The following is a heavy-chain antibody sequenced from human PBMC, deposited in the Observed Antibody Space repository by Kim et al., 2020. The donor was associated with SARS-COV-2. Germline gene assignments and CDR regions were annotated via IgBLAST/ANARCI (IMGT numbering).Heavy chain of an antibody. D-gene: IGHD6-19*01. J-gene: IGHJ4*02. CDR1: GYTFTSYA. V-gene: IGHV1-3*01. Sequence: ASVKVSCKASGYTFTSYAMHWVRQAPGQRLEWMGWINAGNGNTKYSQRFQGRVTITRDTSASTAYMELSSLRSEDTAVYYCARDKNPQWLGGVDYWGQGTLFTVSS. CDR3: ARDKNPQWLGGVDY. CDR2: INAGNGNT.